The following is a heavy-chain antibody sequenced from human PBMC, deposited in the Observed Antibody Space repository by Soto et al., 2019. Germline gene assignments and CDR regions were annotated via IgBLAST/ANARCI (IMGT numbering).Heavy chain of an antibody. CDR2: IIPILGIA. CDR1: GGTFSSYT. Sequence: QVQRVQSGAEVKKPGSSVKVSCKASGGTFSSYTISWVRQAPGQGLEWMGRIIPILGIANYAQKFQGRVTITADKSTSTAYMELSSLRSEDTAVYYCAALSAEFFGELLSAHDYWGQGTLVTVSS. V-gene: IGHV1-69*02. CDR3: AALSAEFFGELLSAHDY. J-gene: IGHJ4*02. D-gene: IGHD3-10*01.